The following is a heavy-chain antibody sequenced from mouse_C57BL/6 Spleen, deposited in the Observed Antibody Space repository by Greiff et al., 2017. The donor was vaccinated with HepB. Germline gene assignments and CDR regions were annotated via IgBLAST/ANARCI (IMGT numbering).Heavy chain of an antibody. CDR3: AKDQKLYYYGSSPWFAY. CDR1: GFTFSDYG. V-gene: IGHV5-17*01. J-gene: IGHJ3*01. CDR2: ISSGSSTI. Sequence: EVKLEESGGGLVKPGGSLKLSCAASGFTFSDYGMHWVRQAPEKGLEWVAYISSGSSTIYYADTVKGRFTISRDNAKNTLFLQMTSLRSEDTAMYYCAKDQKLYYYGSSPWFAYWGQGTLVTVSA. D-gene: IGHD1-1*01.